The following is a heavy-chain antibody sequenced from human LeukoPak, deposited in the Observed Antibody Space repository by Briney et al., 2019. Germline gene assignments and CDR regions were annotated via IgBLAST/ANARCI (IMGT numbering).Heavy chain of an antibody. Sequence: PSETLSLTCTVSGGSISNYYWNWIRQPPGQGLEWIGHIHYSGSTNYNPSLKSRVVISVDTSKNQFSLKLSSVTAADTAVFYCARRVWATSISRDAFDIWGQGTMVTVSS. CDR3: ARRVWATSISRDAFDI. D-gene: IGHD1-26*01. CDR1: GGSISNYY. V-gene: IGHV4-59*01. CDR2: IHYSGST. J-gene: IGHJ3*02.